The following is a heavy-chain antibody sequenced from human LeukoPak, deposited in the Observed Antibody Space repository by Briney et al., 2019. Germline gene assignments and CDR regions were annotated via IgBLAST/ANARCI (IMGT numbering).Heavy chain of an antibody. CDR2: IRYDGSNK. CDR3: AKAGRAAAGTDY. J-gene: IGHJ4*02. V-gene: IGHV3-30*02. Sequence: GGSLRLSCAASGFTFSSYGMHWVRQAPGKGLEWVAFIRYDGSNKYYADSVKGRFTISRDNSKNTLYLQMNSRRAEDTAVYYCAKAGRAAAGTDYWGQGTLVTVSS. D-gene: IGHD6-13*01. CDR1: GFTFSSYG.